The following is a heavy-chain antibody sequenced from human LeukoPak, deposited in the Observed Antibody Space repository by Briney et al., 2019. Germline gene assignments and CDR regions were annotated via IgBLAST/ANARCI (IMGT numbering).Heavy chain of an antibody. D-gene: IGHD4-17*01. Sequence: PAETLSLTCAVSGGSISSGGYSWSWIRQPPGKGLEWIGYMYYSGSTYYHPSLKSRVTKSVDTSNSQSSLKLRSVTAPDTAVYYCARVLGDHLDYWDQGTLVTVSS. V-gene: IGHV4-30-4*07. J-gene: IGHJ4*02. CDR3: ARVLGDHLDY. CDR1: GGSISSGGYS. CDR2: MYYSGST.